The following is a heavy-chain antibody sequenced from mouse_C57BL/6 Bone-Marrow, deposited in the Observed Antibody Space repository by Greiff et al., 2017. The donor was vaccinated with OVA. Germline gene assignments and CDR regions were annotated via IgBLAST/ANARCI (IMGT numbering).Heavy chain of an antibody. J-gene: IGHJ4*01. CDR3: ARVPYEYYAMDY. CDR2: IYPGSGST. CDR1: GYTFTSYW. V-gene: IGHV1-55*01. D-gene: IGHD2-10*02. Sequence: QVQLQQPGAELVKPGASVKMSCKASGYTFTSYWITWVKQRPGQGLEWIGDIYPGSGSTNYNEKFKSKATLTVDTSSSTAYMQLSSLTSADSAVYYCARVPYEYYAMDYWGQGTSVTVSS.